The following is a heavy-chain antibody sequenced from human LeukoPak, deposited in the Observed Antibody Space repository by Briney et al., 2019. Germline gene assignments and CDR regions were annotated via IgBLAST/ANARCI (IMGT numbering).Heavy chain of an antibody. J-gene: IGHJ5*02. CDR1: GGSINSYY. Sequence: SETLSLTCTVSGGSINSYYWSWIRQPPGKGLEWIGYIYDSGSTNYNPSLKSRVTISVDTSKNQFSLKLSSVTAADTAVYYCARDTVPRGRFDPWGQGTLVTVSS. D-gene: IGHD3-10*01. CDR2: IYDSGST. V-gene: IGHV4-59*12. CDR3: ARDTVPRGRFDP.